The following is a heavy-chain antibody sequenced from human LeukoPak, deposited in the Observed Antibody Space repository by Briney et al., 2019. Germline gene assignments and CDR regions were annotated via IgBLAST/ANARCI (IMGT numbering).Heavy chain of an antibody. CDR3: ATGPGYCSGGSCYSDY. Sequence: SVKVSCKASGGTFSSYAISWVRQAPGQGLEWMGRIIPILGIANYAQKFQGRVTITADKSTSAAYMELSSLRSEDTAVYYCATGPGYCSGGSCYSDYWGQGTLVTVSS. CDR2: IIPILGIA. J-gene: IGHJ4*02. V-gene: IGHV1-69*04. D-gene: IGHD2-15*01. CDR1: GGTFSSYA.